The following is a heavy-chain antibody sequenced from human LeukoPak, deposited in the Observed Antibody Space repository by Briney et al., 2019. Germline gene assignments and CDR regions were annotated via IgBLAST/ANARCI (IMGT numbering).Heavy chain of an antibody. V-gene: IGHV4-34*01. Sequence: LETLSLTCAVYGGSFSGYYWSWIRQPPGKGLEWIGEINHSGSTNYNPSLKSRVTISVDTSKNQVSLKLSSVTAADTAVYYCARAGYCTSTTCPDAFDIWGQGTRVTVSS. CDR2: INHSGST. J-gene: IGHJ3*02. CDR3: ARAGYCTSTTCPDAFDI. D-gene: IGHD2-2*01. CDR1: GGSFSGYY.